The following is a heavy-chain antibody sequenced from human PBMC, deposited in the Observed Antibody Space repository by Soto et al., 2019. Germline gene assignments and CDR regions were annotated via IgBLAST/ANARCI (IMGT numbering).Heavy chain of an antibody. V-gene: IGHV3-33*01. CDR3: ARGATVSSLWRYYGMDF. D-gene: IGHD4-4*01. Sequence: QVQLVESGGGVVQPGRSLRLSCAASGFTFSSYGMHWVRQGPGKGLEWGAVIWYDGSNKYYADYVKGRFTIYRDKSNNTRYRQMNSLRAEDTAVYYCARGATVSSLWRYYGMDFWGKGTTVTVSS. CDR1: GFTFSSYG. CDR2: IWYDGSNK. J-gene: IGHJ6*04.